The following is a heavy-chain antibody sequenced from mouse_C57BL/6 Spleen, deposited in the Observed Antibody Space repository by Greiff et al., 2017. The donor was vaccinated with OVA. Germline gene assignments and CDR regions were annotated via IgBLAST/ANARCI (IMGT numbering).Heavy chain of an antibody. CDR3: ARYRLMVTTGDYYAMDN. D-gene: IGHD2-2*01. Sequence: QVQLQQPGAELVKPGASVKMSCKASGYTFTSYWITWVKQRPGQGLEWIGDIYPGSGSTNYNEKFKSKATRTVDTSSSTAYMQLSSLTSEDSAVYYCARYRLMVTTGDYYAMDNWGQGTSVTVSS. J-gene: IGHJ4*01. CDR2: IYPGSGST. V-gene: IGHV1-55*01. CDR1: GYTFTSYW.